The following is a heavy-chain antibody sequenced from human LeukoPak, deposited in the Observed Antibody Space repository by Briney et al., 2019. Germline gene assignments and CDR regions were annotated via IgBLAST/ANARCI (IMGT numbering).Heavy chain of an antibody. CDR2: ISSSSSYI. J-gene: IGHJ4*02. CDR1: GFTFSSYS. D-gene: IGHD3-22*01. V-gene: IGHV3-21*01. Sequence: KAGRSLRLSCAASGFTFSSYSMNWVRQAPRKGLDWVSSISSSSSYIYYADSLKGRFTISRDNAKNSLYLQMNSLRAEDTAVYYCARDLSRQYYDSSGYPDYWGQGTLVTVSS. CDR3: ARDLSRQYYDSSGYPDY.